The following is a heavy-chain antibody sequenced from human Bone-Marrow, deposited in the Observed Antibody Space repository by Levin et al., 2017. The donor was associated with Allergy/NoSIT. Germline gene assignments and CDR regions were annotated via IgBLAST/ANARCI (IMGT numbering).Heavy chain of an antibody. CDR1: GDSVSSTSAT. J-gene: IGHJ5*01. Sequence: SQTLSLTCAISGDSVSSTSATWTWIRQSPSRGLEWLGRTYYRSKWNTDYAVSVQSRITINPDTSKNQFSLQLNSVTPEDTAVYYCTRLRGNSWFDSWGQGTLVTVSS. CDR2: TYYRSKWNT. CDR3: TRLRGNSWFDS. V-gene: IGHV6-1*01.